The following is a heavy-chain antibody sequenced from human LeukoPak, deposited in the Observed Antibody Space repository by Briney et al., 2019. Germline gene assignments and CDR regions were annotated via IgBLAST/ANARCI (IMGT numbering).Heavy chain of an antibody. D-gene: IGHD3-10*01. Sequence: GESLKISCKGSGYTFTNYWIVWVRQMPGKGLEWMGIVYPGDSDSRYSPSFQGQVTISADKSISTAYLQWSSLKASDTAMYYCARVSGAGSYYGVFDYWGQGTLVTVSS. CDR1: GYTFTNYW. CDR2: VYPGDSDS. J-gene: IGHJ4*02. CDR3: ARVSGAGSYYGVFDY. V-gene: IGHV5-51*01.